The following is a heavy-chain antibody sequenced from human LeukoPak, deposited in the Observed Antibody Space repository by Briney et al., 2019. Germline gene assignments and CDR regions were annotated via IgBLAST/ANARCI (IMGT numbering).Heavy chain of an antibody. CDR3: ARARSMVRGVIISGLNWFDP. Sequence: SETLSLTCAVSGGSISSSNWWSWVRQPPGKGLEWIGEIYHSGSTNYSPSLKSRVTISVDKSKNQFSLKLSSVTAADTAVYYCARARSMVRGVIISGLNWFDPWGQGTLVTVSS. J-gene: IGHJ5*02. CDR1: GGSISSSNW. CDR2: IYHSGST. D-gene: IGHD3-10*01. V-gene: IGHV4-4*02.